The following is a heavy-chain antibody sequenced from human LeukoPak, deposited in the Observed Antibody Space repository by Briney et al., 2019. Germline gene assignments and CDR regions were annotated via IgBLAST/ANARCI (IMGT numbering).Heavy chain of an antibody. CDR3: ARGWAGTVMGDF. CDR1: GYTFSSYG. D-gene: IGHD5-18*01. J-gene: IGHJ4*02. CDR2: INPYNGNT. Sequence: ASVKVSCKASGYTFSSYGISWVRQAPGQGLEWMGWINPYNGNTDYAQMFQGKVTMTTDTSTSTAYMELRSLTSDDTAVYYCARGWAGTVMGDFWGQGTLLTVSS. V-gene: IGHV1-18*01.